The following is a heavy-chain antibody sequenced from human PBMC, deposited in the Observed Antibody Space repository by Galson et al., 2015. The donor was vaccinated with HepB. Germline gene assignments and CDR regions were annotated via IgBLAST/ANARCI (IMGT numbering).Heavy chain of an antibody. Sequence: SLRLSCAASGFTFSTYSMHWVRQAPGKGPKYVSGISGDGGQTYDADSVKGRFTISSDNSKNTLYLQMSSLRTEDTAVYYCVKGGVGTAPAPDFWGQGTLVTVSS. CDR2: ISGDGGQT. CDR3: VKGGVGTAPAPDF. D-gene: IGHD3-10*01. CDR1: GFTFSTYS. V-gene: IGHV3-64D*06. J-gene: IGHJ4*02.